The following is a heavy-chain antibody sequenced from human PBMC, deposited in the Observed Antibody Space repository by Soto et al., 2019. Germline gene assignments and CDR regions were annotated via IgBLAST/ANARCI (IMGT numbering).Heavy chain of an antibody. J-gene: IGHJ5*02. CDR2: IDPSDSYT. D-gene: IGHD3-22*01. CDR3: ARHGYHDSSAYSWT. V-gene: IGHV5-10-1*01. CDR1: GYSFTSYY. Sequence: GESLKISCKGSGYSFTSYYISWVRQMPGKGLEWMGRIDPSDSYTNYNPSFQGHVTISVDKSISTAYLQWSSLKASDTAMYYCARHGYHDSSAYSWTWGQGTPVTVSS.